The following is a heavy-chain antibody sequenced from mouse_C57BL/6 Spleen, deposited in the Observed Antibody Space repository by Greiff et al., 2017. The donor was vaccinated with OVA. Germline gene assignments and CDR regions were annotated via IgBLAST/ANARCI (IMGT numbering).Heavy chain of an antibody. CDR3: ARSDGTVVPFDY. CDR2: INPNNGGT. V-gene: IGHV1-22*01. CDR1: GYTFTDYN. D-gene: IGHD1-1*01. Sequence: EVQLQQSGPELVKPGASVKMSCKASGYTFTDYNMHWVKQSHGKSLEWIGYINPNNGGTSYNQKFKGKATLTVNKSSSTAYMELRSLTSEDSAVYYCARSDGTVVPFDYWGQGTTLTVSS. J-gene: IGHJ2*01.